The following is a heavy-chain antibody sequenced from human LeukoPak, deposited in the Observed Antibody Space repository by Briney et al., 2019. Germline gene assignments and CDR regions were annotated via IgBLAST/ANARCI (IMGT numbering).Heavy chain of an antibody. D-gene: IGHD6-13*01. CDR3: AKIRGAAAGSFDY. V-gene: IGHV3-30*04. CDR2: VSFDETQR. J-gene: IGHJ4*02. Sequence: GRSLRLSCAASGFNFSLYSMHWVRQAPGKGLEWVAGVSFDETQRHYAASAKGRFTISRDNSKNTLYLQMNSLRAEDTAVYYCAKIRGAAAGSFDYWGQGTLGTVSS. CDR1: GFNFSLYS.